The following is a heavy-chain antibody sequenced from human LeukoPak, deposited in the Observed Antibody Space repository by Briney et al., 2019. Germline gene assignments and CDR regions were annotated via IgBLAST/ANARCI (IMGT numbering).Heavy chain of an antibody. Sequence: GASLKISCKTSGSNFTTFWIGWVRQLPGKGLEWMGIIYPGDSDTRYSPSFQGQVTISADKSINTIYVHWNSLKASDTAIYYCASFHISGKSYNGLHYWGQGTLVTVSS. V-gene: IGHV5-51*01. J-gene: IGHJ4*02. CDR1: GSNFTTFW. D-gene: IGHD3-10*01. CDR2: IYPGDSDT. CDR3: ASFHISGKSYNGLHY.